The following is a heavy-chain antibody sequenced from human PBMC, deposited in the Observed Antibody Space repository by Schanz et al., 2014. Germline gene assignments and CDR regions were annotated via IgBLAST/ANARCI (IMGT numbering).Heavy chain of an antibody. D-gene: IGHD6-19*01. V-gene: IGHV3-11*05. CDR3: ARDLISSGWYG. CDR2: ISSSGSYT. Sequence: VQLVESGGGLVKPGGSLRLSCAASGFTFSDYYMSWIRQAPGKGLEWVSYISSSGSYTNYADSVKGRFTTSRDNGKKSMYLQMNSLRAEDTAVYYCARDLISSGWYGWGQGTLVTVSS. J-gene: IGHJ4*02. CDR1: GFTFSDYY.